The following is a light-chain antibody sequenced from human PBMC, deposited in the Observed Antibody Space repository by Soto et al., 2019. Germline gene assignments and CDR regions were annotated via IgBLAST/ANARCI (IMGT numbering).Light chain of an antibody. J-gene: IGKJ2*01. Sequence: EIVMTQSPLSLAVTPGELASISCRSSQSLLHNNGYNYLSWYLQKPGQSPQVLVYLGSNRASGVPDRFSGSGSGTDFTLKISRVEAEDVGVNYYMQALQTPHPFRQGTELQI. CDR3: MQALQTPHP. CDR2: LGS. V-gene: IGKV2-28*01. CDR1: QSLLHNNGYNY.